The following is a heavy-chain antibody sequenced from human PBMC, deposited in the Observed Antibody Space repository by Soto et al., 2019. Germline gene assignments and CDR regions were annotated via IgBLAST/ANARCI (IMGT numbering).Heavy chain of an antibody. CDR2: IYYSGST. J-gene: IGHJ4*02. Sequence: SETLSLTCTVSGGSISSSSYYWGWIRQPPGKGLEWIGSIYYSGSTYYNPSLKSRVTISVDTSKNQFSLKLSSVTAADTAVYYCARHYSNEQDFDYWGQGTLVTVPS. D-gene: IGHD4-4*01. V-gene: IGHV4-39*01. CDR3: ARHYSNEQDFDY. CDR1: GGSISSSSYY.